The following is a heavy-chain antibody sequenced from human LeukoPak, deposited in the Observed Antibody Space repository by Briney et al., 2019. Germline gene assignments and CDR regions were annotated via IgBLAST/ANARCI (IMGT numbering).Heavy chain of an antibody. Sequence: SGPTLVNPTQTLTLTCTFSGFSLRTSGMCLSWIRQPPGKALEWLARIDWDDDKYYSTSLKTRLTISKDTSKNQAVLTMTNMDPVDTATYYCARITGYDSSGYYVDYWGQGTLVTVSS. CDR1: GFSLRTSGMC. D-gene: IGHD3-22*01. CDR2: IDWDDDK. V-gene: IGHV2-70*11. CDR3: ARITGYDSSGYYVDY. J-gene: IGHJ4*02.